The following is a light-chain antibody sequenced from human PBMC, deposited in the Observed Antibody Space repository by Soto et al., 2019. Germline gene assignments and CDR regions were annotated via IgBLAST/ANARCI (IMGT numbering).Light chain of an antibody. Sequence: AIQMTQSPSSLSAYLGDRVTLTCRASQGIRNDLGWYQQKPGKAPKLLIYAASSIQSGVPPRFSGTGSGTDFTLTISSLQPEDFATYYCLQDYNYPRTFGQGTKVEVK. V-gene: IGKV1-6*01. CDR3: LQDYNYPRT. CDR1: QGIRND. CDR2: AAS. J-gene: IGKJ1*01.